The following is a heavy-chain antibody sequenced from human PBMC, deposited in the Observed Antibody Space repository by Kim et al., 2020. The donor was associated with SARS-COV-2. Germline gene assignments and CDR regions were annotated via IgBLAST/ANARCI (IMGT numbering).Heavy chain of an antibody. D-gene: IGHD3-9*01. J-gene: IGHJ6*02. CDR3: ARDMVDYDILTGDYYYYYGMDV. Sequence: SETLSLTCTVSGGSISSYYWSWIRQPPGKGLEWIGYIYYSGSTNYNPSLKSRVTISVDTSKNQFSLKLSSVTAADTAVYYCARDMVDYDILTGDYYYYYGMDVWGQGTTVTVSS. CDR2: IYYSGST. CDR1: GGSISSYY. V-gene: IGHV4-59*01.